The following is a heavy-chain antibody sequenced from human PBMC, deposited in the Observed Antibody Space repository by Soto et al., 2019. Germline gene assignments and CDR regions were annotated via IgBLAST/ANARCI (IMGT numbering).Heavy chain of an antibody. CDR3: ARIYDFWSGYYRIGVEYGMDV. D-gene: IGHD3-3*01. J-gene: IGHJ6*02. V-gene: IGHV1-69*13. Sequence: SVKVSCKASGGTFSSYAISWVRQAPGQGLEWMGGIIPIFGTANYAQKFQGRVTITADESTSTGYMELSGLRSEDTAVYYCARIYDFWSGYYRIGVEYGMDVWGQGTTVTVSS. CDR2: IIPIFGTA. CDR1: GGTFSSYA.